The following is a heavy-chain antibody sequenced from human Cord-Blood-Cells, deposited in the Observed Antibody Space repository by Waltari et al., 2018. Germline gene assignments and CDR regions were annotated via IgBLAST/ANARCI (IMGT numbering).Heavy chain of an antibody. J-gene: IGHJ4*02. D-gene: IGHD2-8*01. CDR3: ARGELGMLVY. Sequence: QVQLQESGPGLVKPPRSLSLTCTVSGGSISHGDYYWSCIRQPPQKGLEWIGYMYYSGGTCYNPTLKSVVTISVGTSKNEFARKLSSVTAASTAVDYCARGELGMLVYWGQGTLGTVSS. V-gene: IGHV4-30-4*01. CDR2: MYYSGGT. CDR1: GGSISHGDYY.